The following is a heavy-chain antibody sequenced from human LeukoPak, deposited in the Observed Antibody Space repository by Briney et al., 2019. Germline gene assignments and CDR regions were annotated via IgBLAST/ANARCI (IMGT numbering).Heavy chain of an antibody. Sequence: PSQTLSLTCTVSGGSISSGGYYWSWIRQHPGKGLEWIGYIYYSGSTYYNPSLKSRVTISVNTSKNQFSLKLSSVTAADTAVYYCARAILYYDSSGYPPIFDYWGRGTLVTVSS. CDR2: IYYSGST. CDR3: ARAILYYDSSGYPPIFDY. J-gene: IGHJ4*02. D-gene: IGHD3-22*01. V-gene: IGHV4-31*03. CDR1: GGSISSGGYY.